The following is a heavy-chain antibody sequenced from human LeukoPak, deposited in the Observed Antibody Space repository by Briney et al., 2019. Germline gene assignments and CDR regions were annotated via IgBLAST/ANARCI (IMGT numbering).Heavy chain of an antibody. D-gene: IGHD1-14*01. CDR1: GFTFSTYW. CDR2: IKEDGSGT. Sequence: PGGSLRLSCAASGFTFSTYWMSWVRQAPGKGLEWVANIKEDGSGTYYVDSLRGRFTISRDNLKNSLYLQINSLRAEDTAVYYCGRDSFETDIDYWGQGTLVTVSS. CDR3: GRDSFETDIDY. V-gene: IGHV3-7*01. J-gene: IGHJ4*02.